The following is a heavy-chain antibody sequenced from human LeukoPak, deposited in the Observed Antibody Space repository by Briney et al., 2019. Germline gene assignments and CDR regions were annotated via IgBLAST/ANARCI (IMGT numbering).Heavy chain of an antibody. CDR1: GFTFSSYW. D-gene: IGHD3-9*01. Sequence: GGSLRLSCAASGFTFSSYWMHWVRQAPGKGLEWVSSISSSSSYIYYADSVKGRFTISRDNAKNSLYLQMNSLRAEDTAVYYCARARGYYNAGNDYWGQGTLVTVSS. J-gene: IGHJ4*02. V-gene: IGHV3-21*01. CDR2: ISSSSSYI. CDR3: ARARGYYNAGNDY.